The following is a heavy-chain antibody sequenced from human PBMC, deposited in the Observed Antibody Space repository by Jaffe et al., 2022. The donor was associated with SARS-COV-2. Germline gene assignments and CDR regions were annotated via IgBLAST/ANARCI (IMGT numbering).Heavy chain of an antibody. CDR1: GFTFSSYW. CDR2: IKQDGSEK. Sequence: EVQLVESGGGLVQPGGSLRLSCAASGFTFSSYWMSWVRQAPGKGLEWVANIKQDGSEKYYVDSVKGRFTISRDNAKNSLYLQMNSLRAEDTAVYYCASEPKEGYCSGGSCPDAFDIWGQGTMVTVSS. J-gene: IGHJ3*02. D-gene: IGHD2-15*01. CDR3: ASEPKEGYCSGGSCPDAFDI. V-gene: IGHV3-7*01.